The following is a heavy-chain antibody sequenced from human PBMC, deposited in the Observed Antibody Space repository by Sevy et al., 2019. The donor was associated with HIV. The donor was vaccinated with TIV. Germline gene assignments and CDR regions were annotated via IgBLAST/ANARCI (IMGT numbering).Heavy chain of an antibody. CDR2: IRSKAYGGTT. CDR1: GFTFGDYA. J-gene: IGHJ6*02. V-gene: IGHV3-49*03. D-gene: IGHD2-2*01. CDR3: TRDGEVIVVVPAAINYYYYGMDV. Sequence: GGSLRLSCTASGFTFGDYAMSWFRQAPGKGREWVGFIRSKAYGGTTEYAASVKGRFTISRDDSKSIAYLQMNSLKTEDTAVYYCTRDGEVIVVVPAAINYYYYGMDVWGQGTTVTVSS.